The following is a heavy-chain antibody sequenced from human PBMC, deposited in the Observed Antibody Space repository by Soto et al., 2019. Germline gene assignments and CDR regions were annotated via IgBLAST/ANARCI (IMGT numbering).Heavy chain of an antibody. CDR1: CASIIGYY. J-gene: IGHJ5*02. D-gene: IGHD1-1*01. Sequence: SETLSLTCTFSCASIIGYYWSWIRKSAGKGLEWIGRIYATGTTDYNPSLKSRVMMSVDTSKKQFSLKLRSVTAADTAVYYCVRDGTKTLRDWFDPWGQGISVTVSS. V-gene: IGHV4-4*07. CDR2: IYATGTT. CDR3: VRDGTKTLRDWFDP.